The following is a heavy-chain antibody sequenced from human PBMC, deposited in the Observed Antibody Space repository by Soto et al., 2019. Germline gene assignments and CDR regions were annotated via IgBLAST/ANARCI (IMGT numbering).Heavy chain of an antibody. D-gene: IGHD3-22*01. J-gene: IGHJ6*02. CDR2: FDPEDGET. Sequence: AASVKVSCKVSGYTLTELSMHWVRQAPGKGLEWMGGFDPEDGETIYAQKFQGRVTMTEDTSTDTAYMELSSLRSEDTAVYYCATSQGYYDSSGYYYYGMDVWGQGTTVTVSS. CDR1: GYTLTELS. V-gene: IGHV1-24*01. CDR3: ATSQGYYDSSGYYYYGMDV.